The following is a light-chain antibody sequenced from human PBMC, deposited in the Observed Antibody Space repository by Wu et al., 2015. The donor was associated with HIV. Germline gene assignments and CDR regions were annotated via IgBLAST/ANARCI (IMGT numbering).Light chain of an antibody. J-gene: IGKJ1*01. Sequence: EIVLTQSPGTLSLSPGERATLSCRASQSVSSSYLAWYQQKPGQAPRLLIYGASSRATGIPGRFSGSGSGTDFTLTISSLQPDDFATYYCQHYDGFPWTFGQGTKVEVK. CDR1: QSVSSSY. CDR3: QHYDGFPWT. V-gene: IGKV3-20*01. CDR2: GAS.